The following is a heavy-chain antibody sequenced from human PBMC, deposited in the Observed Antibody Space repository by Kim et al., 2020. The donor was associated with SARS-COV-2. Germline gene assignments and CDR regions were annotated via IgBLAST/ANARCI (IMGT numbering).Heavy chain of an antibody. V-gene: IGHV4-4*02. D-gene: IGHD5-18*01. CDR2: IYHSGST. J-gene: IGHJ4*02. CDR3: AREGNNYGPDFDY. CDR1: GGSISSSNW. Sequence: SETLSLTCAVSGGSISSSNWWSWVRQPPGKGLEWIGEIYHSGSTNYNPSLKSRVTISVDKSKNQFSLRLSSVTAANTAVYYCAREGNNYGPDFDYWGQGTLVTVS.